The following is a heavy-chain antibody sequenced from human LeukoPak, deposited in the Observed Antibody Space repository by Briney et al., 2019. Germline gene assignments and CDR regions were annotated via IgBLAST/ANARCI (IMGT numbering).Heavy chain of an antibody. CDR3: ARTRYYYNSRSYGAPYYFDY. D-gene: IGHD3-10*01. Sequence: SETLSLTCAVSGGSISSNSYYWGWIRQPPGKGLEWIGSIYYSGSTYYNPSLKSRVTISVDTSKNQFFLKLSSVTAADTAVYYCARTRYYYNSRSYGAPYYFDYWGQGTLVTVSS. CDR1: GGSISSNSYY. V-gene: IGHV4-39*01. J-gene: IGHJ4*02. CDR2: IYYSGST.